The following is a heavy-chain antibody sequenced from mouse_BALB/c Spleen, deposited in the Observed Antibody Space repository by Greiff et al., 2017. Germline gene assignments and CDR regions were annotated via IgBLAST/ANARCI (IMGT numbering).Heavy chain of an antibody. J-gene: IGHJ3*01. Sequence: VQLQQSGAELVKPGASVKLSCKASGYTFTSYYMYWVKQRPGQGLEWIGEINPSNGGTNFNEKFKSKATLTVDKSSSTAYMQLSSLTSEDSAVYYCTRWGFAYWGQGILVTVSA. CDR1: GYTFTSYY. V-gene: IGHV1S81*02. CDR2: INPSNGGT. CDR3: TRWGFAY.